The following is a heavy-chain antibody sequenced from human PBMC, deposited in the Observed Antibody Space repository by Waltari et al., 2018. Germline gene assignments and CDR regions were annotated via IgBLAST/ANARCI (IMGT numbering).Heavy chain of an antibody. CDR2: INPNSGGT. J-gene: IGHJ4*02. CDR1: GYTFTDYF. V-gene: IGHV1-2*02. CDR3: ANMRPFDY. Sequence: QVHLVQAGAVVKKPGASVKVSCRSSGYTFTDYFLHWVRQAPGQGLEWMGWINPNSGGTNYAQKFQGRVTMTRDTSISPAYLDLSSLRSADTAVYYCANMRPFDYWGQGTLVTVSS.